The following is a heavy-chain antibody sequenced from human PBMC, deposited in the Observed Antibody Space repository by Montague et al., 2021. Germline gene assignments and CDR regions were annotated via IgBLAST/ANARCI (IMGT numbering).Heavy chain of an antibody. V-gene: IGHV3-48*02. Sequence: SLSLSFSASGFPFSSFGMNLVRQAPGKGLEWVSYITSSSSTKDYADSVKGRFTISRDNAKNSLYLQMNSLRDEDTAVYYCARGRGYSQGYWGQGTLVTVSS. CDR2: ITSSSSTK. CDR1: GFPFSSFG. CDR3: ARGRGYSQGY. J-gene: IGHJ4*02. D-gene: IGHD5-18*01.